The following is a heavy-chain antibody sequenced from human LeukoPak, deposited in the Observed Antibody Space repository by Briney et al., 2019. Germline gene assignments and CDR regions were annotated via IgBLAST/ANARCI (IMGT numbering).Heavy chain of an antibody. CDR2: INHSGST. CDR1: GGSFSNYY. V-gene: IGHV4-34*01. Sequence: PSETLSLTCAVYGGSFSNYYWGWIRRPPGKGLEWIGEINHSGSTNYNPSLKSRVTISVDTSKNQFSLKLSSVTAADTAVYYCARESEWLPFDYWGQGTLVTVSS. J-gene: IGHJ4*02. CDR3: ARESEWLPFDY. D-gene: IGHD3-3*01.